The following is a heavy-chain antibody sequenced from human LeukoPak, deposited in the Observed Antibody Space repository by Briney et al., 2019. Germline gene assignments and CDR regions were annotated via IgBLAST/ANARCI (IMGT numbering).Heavy chain of an antibody. V-gene: IGHV3-23*01. CDR1: GFTFSSYA. Sequence: PGGSLRLSCAASGFTFSSYAMSWVRQAPGKGLEWVSAISGGGGSTYYADSVKGRFTISRDNSKNTLYLQMNSLRAEDTAVYYCATLITMIVVVTGAPFDYWGQGTLVTVSS. D-gene: IGHD3-22*01. J-gene: IGHJ4*02. CDR3: ATLITMIVVVTGAPFDY. CDR2: ISGGGGST.